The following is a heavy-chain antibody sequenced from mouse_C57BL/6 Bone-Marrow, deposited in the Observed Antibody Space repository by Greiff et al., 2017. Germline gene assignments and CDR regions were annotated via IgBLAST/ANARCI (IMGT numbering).Heavy chain of an antibody. J-gene: IGHJ1*03. Sequence: QVQLQQPGAELVRPGSSVKLSCKASGYTFTSYWMHWVKQRPIQGLEWIGNIDPSDSETHYNQKFKDKATLTVDKSSSTAYMQLSSLTSEDSAVYYCARATIDWYFDVWCTGTTVTVSS. V-gene: IGHV1-52*01. CDR3: ARATIDWYFDV. CDR1: GYTFTSYW. D-gene: IGHD2-12*01. CDR2: IDPSDSET.